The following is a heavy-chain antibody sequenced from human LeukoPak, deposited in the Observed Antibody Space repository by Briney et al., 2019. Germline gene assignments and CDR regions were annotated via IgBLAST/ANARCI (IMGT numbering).Heavy chain of an antibody. J-gene: IGHJ4*02. CDR3: ARGVGDSSGYYYGPYYFDY. D-gene: IGHD3-22*01. CDR1: GVSISSGGYS. CDR2: IYHSGST. Sequence: LRLSCAVSGVSISSGGYSWSWIRQPPGRGLGWIGYIYHSGSTYYNPPLKSRVTISVDRSKNQFSLKLSSVNAADTAVYYCARGVGDSSGYYYGPYYFDYWGQGTLVTVSS. V-gene: IGHV4-30-2*01.